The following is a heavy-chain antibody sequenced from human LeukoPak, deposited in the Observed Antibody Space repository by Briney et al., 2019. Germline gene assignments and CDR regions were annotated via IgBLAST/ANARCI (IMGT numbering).Heavy chain of an antibody. CDR3: ARGEVGEFDH. Sequence: SETLSLTCTVSGYSITRAYNWGWVRQSLGKGLEWIASISHAGDTYYNPSLKSRVTISVDTSKNHFSLSLGSVTAPDTAVYFCARGEVGEFDHWGQGTLVTVSS. J-gene: IGHJ4*02. CDR1: GYSITRAYN. CDR2: ISHAGDT. V-gene: IGHV4-38-2*02. D-gene: IGHD1-26*01.